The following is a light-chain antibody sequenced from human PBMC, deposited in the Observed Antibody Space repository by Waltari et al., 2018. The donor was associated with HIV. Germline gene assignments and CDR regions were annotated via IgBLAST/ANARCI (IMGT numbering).Light chain of an antibody. CDR1: SSNIGAGYD. J-gene: IGLJ2*01. V-gene: IGLV1-40*01. CDR2: DNT. Sequence: QSVLTQPPSVSGAPGQRVTISCTGNSSNIGAGYDVHWYQQLPGKAPKLLISDNTNRPSGVPDRFSGSNAGTSASLAITGLRAEDEADYYCQSYPASLTVSLIFGGGTRLTVL. CDR3: QSYPASLTVSLI.